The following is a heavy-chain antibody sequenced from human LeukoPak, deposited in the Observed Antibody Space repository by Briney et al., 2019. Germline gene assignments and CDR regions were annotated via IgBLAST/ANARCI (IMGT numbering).Heavy chain of an antibody. V-gene: IGHV3-21*01. CDR1: GFTFSTYS. CDR3: TRDYGGTEGVFDY. J-gene: IGHJ4*02. CDR2: ICGSSTYI. Sequence: GGSLRLSCAASGFTFSTYSMNWVRQAPGKGLEWVSSICGSSTYINYGDSVKGRFTVSRDNAKNSVYLQMSSLRAEDTAVYYCTRDYGGTEGVFDYWGQGSLVTVSS. D-gene: IGHD1-1*01.